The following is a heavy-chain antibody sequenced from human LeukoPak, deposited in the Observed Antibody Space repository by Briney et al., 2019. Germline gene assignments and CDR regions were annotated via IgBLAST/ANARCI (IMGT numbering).Heavy chain of an antibody. CDR2: ISSSGSMI. J-gene: IGHJ4*02. CDR1: GFTFRNYE. D-gene: IGHD5-12*01. CDR3: ARGGEWLRLLDY. V-gene: IGHV3-48*03. Sequence: GGSLRLSCVASGFTFRNYEMNWVRQAPGKGLEWVSYISSSGSMIYYADSVKGRFTISRDNAKNSLDLQMHSLRVEDTAVYYCARGGEWLRLLDYWGQGTLVTVSS.